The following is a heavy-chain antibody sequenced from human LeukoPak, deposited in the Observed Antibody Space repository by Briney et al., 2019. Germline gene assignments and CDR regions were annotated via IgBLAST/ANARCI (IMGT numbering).Heavy chain of an antibody. D-gene: IGHD5-24*01. CDR3: VRDRTLGVRDGFILA. J-gene: IGHJ5*02. CDR1: GFTFSAYN. Sequence: GGSLRLSCAASGFTFSAYNMIWVRQAPGKGLEWLSYISGSSSAIYYADSVQGRFTISRDNAMNSLSLQMSSLRVEDTAVYYCVRDRTLGVRDGFILAWGQGTLVTVSS. V-gene: IGHV3-48*01. CDR2: ISGSSSAI.